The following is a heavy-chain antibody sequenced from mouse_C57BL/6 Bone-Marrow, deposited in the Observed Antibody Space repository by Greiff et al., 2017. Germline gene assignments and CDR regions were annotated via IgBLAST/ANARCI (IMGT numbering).Heavy chain of an antibody. CDR1: GFTFSSYG. D-gene: IGHD2-2*01. V-gene: IGHV5-6*01. J-gene: IGHJ4*01. CDR3: ARWGLRRTGYYAMDY. Sequence: EVQRVESGGDLVKPGGSLKLSCAASGFTFSSYGMSWVRQTPDKRLEWVATISSGGSYTYYPDSVKGRFTISRDNAKNTLYLQMSSLKSEDTAMYYRARWGLRRTGYYAMDYWGQGTSVTVSS. CDR2: ISSGGSYT.